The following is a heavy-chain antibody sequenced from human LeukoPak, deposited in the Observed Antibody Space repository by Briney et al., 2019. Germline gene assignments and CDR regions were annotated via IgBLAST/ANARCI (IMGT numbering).Heavy chain of an antibody. CDR2: ISYDGSNK. J-gene: IGHJ4*02. CDR3: ALIAAAGTDFDY. V-gene: IGHV3-30*03. CDR1: GFTFSSYG. D-gene: IGHD6-13*01. Sequence: PGGSLRLSCAASGFTFSSYGMHWVRQAPGKGLEWVAVISYDGSNKYYADSVKGRFTISRDNSKNTLYPQMNSLRAEDTAVYYCALIAAAGTDFDYWGQGTLVTVSS.